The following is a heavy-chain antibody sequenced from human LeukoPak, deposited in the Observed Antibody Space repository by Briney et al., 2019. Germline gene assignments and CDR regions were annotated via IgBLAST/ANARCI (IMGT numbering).Heavy chain of an antibody. J-gene: IGHJ3*02. CDR1: GFTFSSYG. Sequence: PGGSLRLSCAASGFTFSSYGMPWVRQAPGKGLEWVAVIWYDGSNKYYADSVKGRFTISRDNSKNTLYLQMNSLRAEDTAVYYCARDPGDYYGSGSSDAFHIWGQGTMVTVSS. CDR3: ARDPGDYYGSGSSDAFHI. D-gene: IGHD3-10*01. V-gene: IGHV3-33*01. CDR2: IWYDGSNK.